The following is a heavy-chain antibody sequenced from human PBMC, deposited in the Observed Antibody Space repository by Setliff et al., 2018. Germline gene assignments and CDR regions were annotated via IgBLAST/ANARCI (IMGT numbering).Heavy chain of an antibody. Sequence: FSRYDIHWVRQVTGKGLEWVSGTAAAGDTYYADSVKGRFTISRENAKNTLYLQLYSLRPEDTAVYYCAKVGLHDSSGHFYYMDVWGKGTTVTVSS. CDR3: AKVGLHDSSGHFYYMDV. J-gene: IGHJ6*03. V-gene: IGHV3-13*04. CDR2: TAAAGDT. D-gene: IGHD3-22*01. CDR1: FSRYD.